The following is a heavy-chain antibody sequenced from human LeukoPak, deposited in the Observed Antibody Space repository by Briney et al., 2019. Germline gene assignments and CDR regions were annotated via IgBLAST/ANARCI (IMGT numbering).Heavy chain of an antibody. J-gene: IGHJ5*02. CDR2: ISPSSTSM. CDR3: ARDAASGNNWFDP. V-gene: IGHV3-48*01. Sequence: PGGSLRLSCAASGFTFGSYSLNWVRQAPGKGLEWVSYISPSSTSMYYADSVKGRFTISRDNARNSLYLQMNSLSTEDTALYYCARDAASGNNWFDPWGQGTLVTVSS. CDR1: GFTFGSYS. D-gene: IGHD3-3*01.